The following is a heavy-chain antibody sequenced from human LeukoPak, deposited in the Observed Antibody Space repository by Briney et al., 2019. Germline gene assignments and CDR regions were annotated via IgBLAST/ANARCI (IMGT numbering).Heavy chain of an antibody. V-gene: IGHV4-34*01. J-gene: IGHJ2*01. D-gene: IGHD5-18*01. CDR3: AGQLWYWYFDL. CDR2: INHSGST. Sequence: KTSETLSLTCAVYGGSFSGYYWSWIRQPPGKGLEWIGEINHSGSTNYNPSLKSRVTISVDTSKNQFSLKLSSVTAADTAVYYCAGQLWYWYFDLWGRGTLVTVSS. CDR1: GGSFSGYY.